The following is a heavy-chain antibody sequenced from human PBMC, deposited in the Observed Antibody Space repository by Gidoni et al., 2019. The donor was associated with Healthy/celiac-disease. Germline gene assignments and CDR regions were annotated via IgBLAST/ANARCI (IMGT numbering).Heavy chain of an antibody. CDR2: LYYSGST. J-gene: IGHJ6*02. CDR3: ARDGAYYDSSGYYKGYYYYGMDV. CDR1: GGSISSYY. V-gene: IGHV4-59*01. Sequence: QVQLQESGPGLVKPSETLSLTCTVPGGSISSYYWSWIRQPPGKGLEWIGYLYYSGSTNYNPSLKSRVTISVDTSKNQFSLKLSSVTAADTAVYYCARDGAYYDSSGYYKGYYYYGMDVWGQGTTVTVSS. D-gene: IGHD3-22*01.